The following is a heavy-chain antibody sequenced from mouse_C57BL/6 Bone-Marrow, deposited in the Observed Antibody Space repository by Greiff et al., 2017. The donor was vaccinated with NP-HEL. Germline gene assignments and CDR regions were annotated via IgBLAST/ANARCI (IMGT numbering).Heavy chain of an antibody. V-gene: IGHV6-6*01. D-gene: IGHD2-4*01. CDR3: TGGDYDGNFDV. Sequence: EVQGVESGGGLVQPGGSMKLSCAASGFTFSDAWMDWVRQSPEKGLEWVAEIRNKANNHATYYAESVKGRFTISRDDSKSSVYLQMNSLRAEDTGIYYCTGGDYDGNFDVWGTGTTVTVSS. CDR2: IRNKANNHAT. CDR1: GFTFSDAW. J-gene: IGHJ1*03.